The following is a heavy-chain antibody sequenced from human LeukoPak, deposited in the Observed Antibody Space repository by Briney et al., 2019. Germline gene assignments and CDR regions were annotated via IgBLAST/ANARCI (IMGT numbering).Heavy chain of an antibody. CDR1: GFTFGDYA. CDR3: TREGGSGYYYVGGWYFDL. V-gene: IGHV3-49*03. D-gene: IGHD3-22*01. CDR2: IRSKAYGGTT. Sequence: PGGSLRLSCTASGFTFGDYAMSWFRQAPGKGLEWVGFIRSKAYGGTTEYAASVKGRFTISRDDSKSIAYLQMNSLKTEDTAVYYCTREGGSGYYYVGGWYFDLWGRGTLVTVSS. J-gene: IGHJ2*01.